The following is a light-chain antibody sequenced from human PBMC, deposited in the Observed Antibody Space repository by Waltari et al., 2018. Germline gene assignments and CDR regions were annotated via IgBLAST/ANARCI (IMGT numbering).Light chain of an antibody. J-gene: IGLJ3*02. CDR2: NTD. CDR1: SGPATTCAY. CDR3: VLYMNGGIWV. V-gene: IGLV8-61*01. Sequence: QTVVTQQPSLSVSPGGTVTLTFALTSGPATTCAYPSWYQQTPGQAPRTLIYNTDTRSSGVPDRFSGSILGSKAALTIAGAQADDESDYYCVLYMNGGIWVFGGGTKLTVL.